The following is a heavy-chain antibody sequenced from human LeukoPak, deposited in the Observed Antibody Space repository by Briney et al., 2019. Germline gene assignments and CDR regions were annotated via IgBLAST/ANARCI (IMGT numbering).Heavy chain of an antibody. Sequence: GGSLRLSCAASGFTFSSYSMNWVRQAPGKGLGWVSSISSSSSYIYYADSVKGRFTISRDNAKNSLYLQMNSLRAEDTAVYYCARATIVGGIPDYWGQGTLVTVSS. J-gene: IGHJ4*02. CDR3: ARATIVGGIPDY. CDR2: ISSSSSYI. CDR1: GFTFSSYS. D-gene: IGHD3-22*01. V-gene: IGHV3-21*01.